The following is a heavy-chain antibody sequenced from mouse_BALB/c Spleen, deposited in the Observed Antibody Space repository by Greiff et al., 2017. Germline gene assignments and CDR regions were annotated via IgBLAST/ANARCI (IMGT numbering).Heavy chain of an antibody. V-gene: IGHV1S135*01. CDR3: ARSHDGYLDY. CDR1: GYAFTSYN. D-gene: IGHD2-3*01. Sequence: LVESGPKLVKPGASVKVSCKASGYAFTSYNMYWVKQSHGKSLEWIGYIDPYNGGTSYNQKFKGKATLTVDKSSSTAYMHLNSLTSEDSAVYYCARSHDGYLDYWGQGTTLTVSS. J-gene: IGHJ2*01. CDR2: IDPYNGGT.